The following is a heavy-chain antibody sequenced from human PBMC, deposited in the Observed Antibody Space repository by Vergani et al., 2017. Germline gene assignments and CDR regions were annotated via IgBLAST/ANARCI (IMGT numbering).Heavy chain of an antibody. V-gene: IGHV4-34*01. CDR1: GGSFSGYY. J-gene: IGHJ3*02. CDR2: INHSGST. CDR3: ARAGFGGNSDAFDI. Sequence: QVQLQQWGAGLLKPSETLSLTCAVYGGSFSGYYWSWIRQPPGKGLEWIGEINHSGSTNYNPSLKSRVTISVDTSKNQSSLKLSSVTAADTAVYYCARAGFGGNSDAFDIWGQGTMVTVSS. D-gene: IGHD4-23*01.